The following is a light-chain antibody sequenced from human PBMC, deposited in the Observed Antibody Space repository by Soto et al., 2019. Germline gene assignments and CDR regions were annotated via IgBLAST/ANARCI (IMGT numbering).Light chain of an antibody. CDR2: EVS. CDR3: SSYTSSSTLWV. Sequence: QSALTQPASVSGSPGQSITISCTGTSSDVGGYNYVSWHQQHPGKAPKLMIYEVSNRPSGVSNRFSGSKSGNTASLTISGLQAEDEADYYCSSYTSSSTLWVFGGGTKVTVL. J-gene: IGLJ3*02. CDR1: SSDVGGYNY. V-gene: IGLV2-14*01.